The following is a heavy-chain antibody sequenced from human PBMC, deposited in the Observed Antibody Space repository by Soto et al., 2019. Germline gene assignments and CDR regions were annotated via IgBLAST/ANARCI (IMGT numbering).Heavy chain of an antibody. CDR1: GFTFSNYW. Sequence: EVQLVESGGGLVQPGGSLRLSCAASGFTFSNYWMTWVRQAPGKGLEWVANIKEDGSERKYVESVKGRFTISRDNAKNSLYLQLNSMRAENKDVYYCARAGSENHSWGQGTLVIVSS. CDR2: IKEDGSER. D-gene: IGHD3-10*01. V-gene: IGHV3-7*05. CDR3: ARAGSENHS. J-gene: IGHJ4*02.